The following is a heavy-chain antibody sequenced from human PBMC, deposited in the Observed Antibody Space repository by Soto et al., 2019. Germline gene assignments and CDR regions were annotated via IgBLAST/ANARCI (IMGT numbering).Heavy chain of an antibody. D-gene: IGHD1-1*01. Sequence: VASVKVSCKASGYTFTSYGISWVRQAPGQGLEWMGWISAYNGNTNYAQKLQGRVTMTTDTSTSTAYMELRSLRSDDTAVYYCARCGAYNWNDGFDYWGQGTLVTVSS. J-gene: IGHJ4*02. CDR3: ARCGAYNWNDGFDY. CDR1: GYTFTSYG. CDR2: ISAYNGNT. V-gene: IGHV1-18*01.